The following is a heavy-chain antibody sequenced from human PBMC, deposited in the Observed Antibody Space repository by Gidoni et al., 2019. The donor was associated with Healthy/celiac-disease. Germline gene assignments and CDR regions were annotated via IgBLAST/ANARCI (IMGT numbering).Heavy chain of an antibody. CDR2: IYYSGST. Sequence: QAQLQESVPGLVRPSHTLSLTCTVSCGSTSSCGYSWSWIRQHPGKGLEWIGYIYYSGSTYYNPSLKSRVTILVDTSKNQFSLKLSSVTAADTAVYYCASSYYDILTGYYNWGQGTLVTVSS. J-gene: IGHJ4*02. D-gene: IGHD3-9*01. CDR1: CGSTSSCGYS. CDR3: ASSYYDILTGYYN. V-gene: IGHV4-31*03.